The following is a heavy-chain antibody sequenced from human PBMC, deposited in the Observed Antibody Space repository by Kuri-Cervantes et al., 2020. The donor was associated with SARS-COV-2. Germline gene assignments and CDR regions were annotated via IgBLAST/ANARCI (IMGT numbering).Heavy chain of an antibody. V-gene: IGHV4-31*03. D-gene: IGHD6-19*01. Sequence: SETLSRTCTVSGGSISRGGYYWSWIRQHPEKGLEWIGYIYYSGGTYYNPSLKSRVSMSVDTSKSQFSLNLSSVTAADTAVYYCARGMQQWPFDYWGQGTLVTVSS. J-gene: IGHJ4*02. CDR2: IYYSGGT. CDR3: ARGMQQWPFDY. CDR1: GGSISRGGYY.